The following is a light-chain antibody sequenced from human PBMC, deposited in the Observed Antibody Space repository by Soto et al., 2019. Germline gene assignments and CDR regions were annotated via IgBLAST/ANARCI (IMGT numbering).Light chain of an antibody. CDR3: SSFTSGSTFV. CDR1: SSDVGSYNR. J-gene: IGLJ1*01. CDR2: EVS. Sequence: QSALTQPPSVSGSPGQSVTFSCTGTSSDVGSYNRVSWFQQPPGTAPKLMIYEVSNRPSGVPDRFSGSKSDNTASLTISGLQAEDEADYYCSSFTSGSTFVFGTGTKLTVL. V-gene: IGLV2-18*02.